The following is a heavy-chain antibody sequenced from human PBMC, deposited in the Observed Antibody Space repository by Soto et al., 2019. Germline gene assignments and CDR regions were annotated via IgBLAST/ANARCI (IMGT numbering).Heavy chain of an antibody. J-gene: IGHJ5*02. CDR1: GGSINSGDYY. Sequence: SETLSLTCTVSGGSINSGDYYWTCIRQPPGKGLEWIGYIYYDGNSQHSPSLKSRVTMSIDTSKNQFSLNLSSVTAADTAVYYCARDRRWLPRGPNNWLDLWGQGTQVTVSS. V-gene: IGHV4-30-4*01. D-gene: IGHD5-12*01. CDR3: ARDRRWLPRGPNNWLDL. CDR2: IYYDGNS.